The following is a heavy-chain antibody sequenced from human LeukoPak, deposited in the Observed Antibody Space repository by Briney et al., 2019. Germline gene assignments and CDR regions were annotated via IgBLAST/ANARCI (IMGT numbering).Heavy chain of an antibody. V-gene: IGHV4-34*01. CDR3: ARALIVTPASCYMDV. Sequence: KASETLSLTCAVFGGSFSGYYWSWIRQAPGKGLEGIGEINESGDTKYNPSLKSRVTISVDTSKNQFSLNVKSVTAADTAVYYCARALIVTPASCYMDVWGKGTTVTVSS. J-gene: IGHJ6*03. CDR1: GGSFSGYY. CDR2: INESGDT. D-gene: IGHD3-22*01.